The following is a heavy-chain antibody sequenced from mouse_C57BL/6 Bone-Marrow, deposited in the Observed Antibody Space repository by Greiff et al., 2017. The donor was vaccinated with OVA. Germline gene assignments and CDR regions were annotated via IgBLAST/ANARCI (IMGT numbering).Heavy chain of an antibody. CDR2: INPSTGGT. Sequence: VQLQQSGPELVKPGASVKISCKASGYSFTGYYMNWVKQSPEKSLEWIGEINPSTGGTTYNQKFKAKATLTVDKSSSTAYMQLKSLTSEDSAVYNCARGGGYYFDYWGQGTTLTVSS. V-gene: IGHV1-42*01. CDR3: ARGGGYYFDY. CDR1: GYSFTGYY. J-gene: IGHJ2*01.